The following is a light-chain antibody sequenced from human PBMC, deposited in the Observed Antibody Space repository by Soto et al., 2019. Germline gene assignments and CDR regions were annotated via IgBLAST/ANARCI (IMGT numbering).Light chain of an antibody. CDR3: QQYHSLYP. J-gene: IGKJ2*01. V-gene: IGKV1-5*03. CDR1: QSISSW. Sequence: DIQMTQSPSTLSASVGDRVTITCRASQSISSWLAWYQQKPGKAPKLLIYKASSLESGVPSRFSGSGSGTEVTLTISSLQPDDFATYYCQQYHSLYPLGQGTNLEIK. CDR2: KAS.